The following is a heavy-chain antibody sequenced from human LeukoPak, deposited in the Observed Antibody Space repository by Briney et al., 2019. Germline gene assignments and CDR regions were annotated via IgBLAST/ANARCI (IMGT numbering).Heavy chain of an antibody. Sequence: GSLRLSCSASGFTFSSYGMHWVRQAPGKGLEYVSAISSNGGSTYYADSVKGRFTISRDNSKNTLYLQMSSLRAEDTAVYSCVKGSGYYPDYHFDYWGQGTLVTVSS. CDR2: ISSNGGST. D-gene: IGHD3-22*01. CDR3: VKGSGYYPDYHFDY. CDR1: GFTFSSYG. V-gene: IGHV3-64D*06. J-gene: IGHJ4*02.